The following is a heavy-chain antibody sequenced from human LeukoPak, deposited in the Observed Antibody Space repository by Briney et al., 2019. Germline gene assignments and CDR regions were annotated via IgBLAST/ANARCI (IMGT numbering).Heavy chain of an antibody. Sequence: SETLSLTCTVSGSSISNYYWSWIRQPAGKGREWIGHISTSGSTNYNPSLKSRVTISIDNSNNQFSLKLSSATAADTAVYYCARDRGVTVPGRRLDYWGQGTLLTVSS. CDR1: GSSISNYY. D-gene: IGHD6-19*01. J-gene: IGHJ4*02. CDR3: ARDRGVTVPGRRLDY. V-gene: IGHV4-4*07. CDR2: ISTSGST.